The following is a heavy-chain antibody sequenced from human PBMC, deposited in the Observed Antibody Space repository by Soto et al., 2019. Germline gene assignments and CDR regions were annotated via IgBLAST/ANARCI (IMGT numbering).Heavy chain of an antibody. Sequence: SVKVSCKASGFTFTSSAMQWVRQARGPRFEWIGWIVVGSGNTNYAQKFQERVTITRDMSTSTAYMELSSLRSEDTAVYYCAAVGHCTNGVCYRSFDYWGQGTLVTVSS. D-gene: IGHD2-8*01. V-gene: IGHV1-58*02. J-gene: IGHJ4*02. CDR2: IVVGSGNT. CDR1: GFTFTSSA. CDR3: AAVGHCTNGVCYRSFDY.